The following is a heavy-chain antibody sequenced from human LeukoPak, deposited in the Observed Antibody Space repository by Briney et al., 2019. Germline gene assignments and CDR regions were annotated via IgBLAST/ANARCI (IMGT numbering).Heavy chain of an antibody. D-gene: IGHD5-18*01. J-gene: IGHJ3*02. CDR1: GYTFTSYG. V-gene: IGHV1-18*04. CDR2: ISAYNGNT. Sequence: ASVKVSCKASGYTFTSYGISWVRQAPGQGLEWMGWISAYNGNTNYAQKLQGRVTMTTDTSTSTAYMELRSLRSDDTAVYYCARMIQLRASDAFDIWGQGTMVTVSS. CDR3: ARMIQLRASDAFDI.